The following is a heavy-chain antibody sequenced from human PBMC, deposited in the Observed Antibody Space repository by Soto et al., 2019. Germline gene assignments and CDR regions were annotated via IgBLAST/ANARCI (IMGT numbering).Heavy chain of an antibody. Sequence: EVQLVESGGGLVQPGGSLRLSCAASDVTFSSAWMHWVRQAPGKGLVWVSHINSDGSATSYADSVKGRFTISRDNAKNTLYLQMNSLRAEDTAVYYCARDRFYSQDSWGQGTLVTVSS. CDR3: ARDRFYSQDS. CDR1: DVTFSSAW. D-gene: IGHD1-26*01. CDR2: INSDGSAT. J-gene: IGHJ4*02. V-gene: IGHV3-74*01.